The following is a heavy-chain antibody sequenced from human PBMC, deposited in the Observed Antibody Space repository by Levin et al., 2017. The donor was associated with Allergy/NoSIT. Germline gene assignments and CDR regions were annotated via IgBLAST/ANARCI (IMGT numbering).Heavy chain of an antibody. D-gene: IGHD3-22*01. CDR1: GFSFSDYY. Sequence: GESLKISCAASGFSFSDYYMTWIRQAPGKGLEWVSYISGSITYTNYADSVKGRFTISRDNAKNSLDLQMNSLTADDSAVYYCAREHVMIGGGAPVGRANWYFDLWGRGTQVIVSS. V-gene: IGHV3-11*05. J-gene: IGHJ2*01. CDR3: AREHVMIGGGAPVGRANWYFDL. CDR2: ISGSITYT.